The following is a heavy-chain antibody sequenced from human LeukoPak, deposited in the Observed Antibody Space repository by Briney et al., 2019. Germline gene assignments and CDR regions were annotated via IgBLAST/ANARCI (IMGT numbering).Heavy chain of an antibody. CDR1: GGTFSSYA. D-gene: IGHD4-23*01. J-gene: IGHJ4*02. CDR3: ARKRRYGGNVDY. V-gene: IGHV1-69*05. CDR2: IIPIFGTA. Sequence: SVKVSCKASGGTFSSYAISWVRQAPGQGLEWMGGIIPIFGTANYAQKFQGRVTMTRDTSISTAYMELSRLRSDDTAVYYCARKRRYGGNVDYWGQGTLVTVSS.